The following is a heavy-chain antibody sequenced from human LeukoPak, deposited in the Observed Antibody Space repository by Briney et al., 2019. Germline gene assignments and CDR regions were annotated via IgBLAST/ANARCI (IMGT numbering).Heavy chain of an antibody. D-gene: IGHD5-12*01. Sequence: TAAESLSLTCTVSGGSISSGSYYWSWIRQPAGKGLESFVRIYTSGSTNYNPSLKSRVTISVDTSKNQFSLKLSSVTAADTAVYYCARTSGGYDNWFDPWGQGTLVPVSS. CDR1: GGSISSGSYY. CDR2: IYTSGST. J-gene: IGHJ5*02. CDR3: ARTSGGYDNWFDP. V-gene: IGHV4-61*02.